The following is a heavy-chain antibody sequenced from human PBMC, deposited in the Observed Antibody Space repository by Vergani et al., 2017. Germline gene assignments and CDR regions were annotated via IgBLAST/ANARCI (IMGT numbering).Heavy chain of an antibody. V-gene: IGHV5-51*01. Sequence: EVELVQSGPEMRKPGVSLKIFCKGSEYSFGNYWIGWVRQIPGKGLEWMGIIYPADSDTRYSPSFQGQITISADRSISTAFLQWDSLKASDTALYDCARHTTYTDSWGQGTLVTVSS. CDR3: ARHTTYTDS. CDR2: IYPADSDT. J-gene: IGHJ4*02. CDR1: EYSFGNYW. D-gene: IGHD1-1*01.